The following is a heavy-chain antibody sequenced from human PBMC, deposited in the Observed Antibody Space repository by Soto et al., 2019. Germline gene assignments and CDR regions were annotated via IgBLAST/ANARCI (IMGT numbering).Heavy chain of an antibody. Sequence: EVQLLESGGGLVQPGGSLRLSCAASGFTFSSYAMSWVRQAPGKGLEWVSAISGSGGSPYYADAVKGRFTISRDNSKNTLYQHMNSLRAEDTAVYYCATGVTFGGVIVEDFDYWGQGTLVTVSS. D-gene: IGHD3-16*02. J-gene: IGHJ4*02. CDR3: ATGVTFGGVIVEDFDY. CDR1: GFTFSSYA. V-gene: IGHV3-23*01. CDR2: ISGSGGSP.